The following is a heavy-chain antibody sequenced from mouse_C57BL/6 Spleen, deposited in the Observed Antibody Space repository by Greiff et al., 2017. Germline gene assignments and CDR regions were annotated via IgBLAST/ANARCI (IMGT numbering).Heavy chain of an antibody. CDR3: TGAPITTVVATPFAY. D-gene: IGHD1-1*01. CDR2: IRLKSDNYAT. J-gene: IGHJ3*01. CDR1: GFTFSNYW. Sequence: EVQLVESGGGLVQPGGSMKLSCVASGFTFSNYWMNWVRQSPEKGLEWVAQIRLKSDNYATHYAESVKGRFTISRDDSKSSVYLQMNNLRAEDTGIYYCTGAPITTVVATPFAYWGQGTLVTVSA. V-gene: IGHV6-3*01.